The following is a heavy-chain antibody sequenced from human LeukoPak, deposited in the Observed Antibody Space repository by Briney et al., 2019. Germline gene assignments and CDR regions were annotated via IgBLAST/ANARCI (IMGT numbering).Heavy chain of an antibody. J-gene: IGHJ6*03. D-gene: IGHD2-15*01. V-gene: IGHV1-69*05. CDR2: IIPIFGTA. Sequence: ASAKVSCKASGGTFSSYAISWVRQAPGQGLEWMGRIIPIFGTANYAQKFQGRVTITTDESTSTAYMELSSLRSEDTAVYYCATAPDCSGGSCYPEDYYYYYMDVWGKGTTVTVSS. CDR1: GGTFSSYA. CDR3: ATAPDCSGGSCYPEDYYYYYMDV.